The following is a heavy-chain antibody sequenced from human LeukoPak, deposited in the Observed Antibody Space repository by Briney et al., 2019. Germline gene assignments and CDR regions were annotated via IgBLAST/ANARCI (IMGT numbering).Heavy chain of an antibody. Sequence: SVTVSCKASGGTFSSYAISWVRQAPGQGLEWMGRIIPILGIANYAQKFQGRVTITADKSTSTAYMELSSLRSEDTAVYYCARSRGPTYNWFDPWGQGTLVTVSS. CDR2: IIPILGIA. J-gene: IGHJ5*02. CDR1: GGTFSSYA. D-gene: IGHD3-10*01. CDR3: ARSRGPTYNWFDP. V-gene: IGHV1-69*04.